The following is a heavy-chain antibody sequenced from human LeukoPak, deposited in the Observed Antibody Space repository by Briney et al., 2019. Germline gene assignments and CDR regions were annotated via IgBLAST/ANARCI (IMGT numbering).Heavy chain of an antibody. CDR2: MTPNSGNT. CDR1: GYTFTIYD. CDR3: ARGTSGWYQYYYYYMDV. Sequence: ASVTVSFKSSGYTFTIYDINWVRQATGQGLEWRGWMTPNSGNTGYAQKFQGRVTMTRNTSISTAYMELSSLRSEDTAVYYCARGTSGWYQYYYYYMDVWGKGTTVTVSS. D-gene: IGHD6-19*01. V-gene: IGHV1-8*01. J-gene: IGHJ6*03.